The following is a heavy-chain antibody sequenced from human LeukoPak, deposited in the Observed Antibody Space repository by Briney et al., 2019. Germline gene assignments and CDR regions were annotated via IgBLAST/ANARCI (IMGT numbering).Heavy chain of an antibody. CDR2: INPNTGGT. V-gene: IGHV1-2*02. CDR1: GYTFTAYY. J-gene: IGHJ5*02. Sequence: ASVKVSCKASGYTFTAYYIHWVRQAPGQGLEWMGWINPNTGGTNYAQKFQGRVTMTRDTSISTASMELSRLRSDDTAVYYCARPVVVPTARWFDPWGQGTLVTVSS. D-gene: IGHD2-2*01. CDR3: ARPVVVPTARWFDP.